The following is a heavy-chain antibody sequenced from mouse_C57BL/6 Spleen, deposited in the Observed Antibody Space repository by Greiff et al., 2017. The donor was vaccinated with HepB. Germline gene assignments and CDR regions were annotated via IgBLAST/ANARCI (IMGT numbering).Heavy chain of an antibody. CDR3: ARGGLRYPYFDV. D-gene: IGHD1-1*01. CDR2: IYPRSGNT. Sequence: QVQLQQSGAELARPGASVKLSCKASGYTFTSYGISWVKQRTGQGLEWIGEIYPRSGNTYYNEKFKGKATLTADKSSSTAYMELRSLTSEDSAVYFCARGGLRYPYFDVWGTGTTVTVSS. CDR1: GYTFTSYG. V-gene: IGHV1-81*01. J-gene: IGHJ1*03.